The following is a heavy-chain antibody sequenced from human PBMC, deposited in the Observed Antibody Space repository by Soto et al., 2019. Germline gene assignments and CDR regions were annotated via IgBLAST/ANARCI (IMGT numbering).Heavy chain of an antibody. J-gene: IGHJ3*02. CDR3: ARDLSPYSSGWYDAFDI. D-gene: IGHD6-19*01. V-gene: IGHV3-7*01. Sequence: ESGGGLVQPGGSLRLSCPASGFTFSNYWMTWVRQAPGKGLEWVANIKGDGSETYYVDSVKGRFTISRDNAKNSLFLQMNSLRAEDTAVYFCARDLSPYSSGWYDAFDIWGQGTMVTVSS. CDR2: IKGDGSET. CDR1: GFTFSNYW.